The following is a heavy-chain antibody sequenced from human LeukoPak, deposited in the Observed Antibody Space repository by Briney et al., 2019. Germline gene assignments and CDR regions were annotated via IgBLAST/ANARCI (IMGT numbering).Heavy chain of an antibody. CDR2: INSDGSAT. CDR1: GFPFSSYW. Sequence: GGSLRLSCAASGFPFSSYWMHWVRQVPGEGLLWVSRINSDGSATIYADSVRGRFTISRDNAKNTLYLQMSGLRVEDTAVYHCASDSPYYGMDVWGQGTTVTVSS. V-gene: IGHV3-74*01. J-gene: IGHJ6*02. CDR3: ASDSPYYGMDV.